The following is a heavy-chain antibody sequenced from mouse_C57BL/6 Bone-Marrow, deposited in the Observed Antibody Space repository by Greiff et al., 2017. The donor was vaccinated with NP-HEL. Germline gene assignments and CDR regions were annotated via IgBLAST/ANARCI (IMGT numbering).Heavy chain of an antibody. D-gene: IGHD1-1*01. Sequence: EVQGVESGGGLVQPGGSLKLSCAASGFTFSDYYMYWVRQTPEKRLEWVAYISNGGGSTYYPDTVKGRFTISRDNAKNTLYLQMSRLKSEDTAMYYCARHEGSSFDYWGQGTTLTVSS. CDR2: ISNGGGST. J-gene: IGHJ2*01. V-gene: IGHV5-12*01. CDR3: ARHEGSSFDY. CDR1: GFTFSDYY.